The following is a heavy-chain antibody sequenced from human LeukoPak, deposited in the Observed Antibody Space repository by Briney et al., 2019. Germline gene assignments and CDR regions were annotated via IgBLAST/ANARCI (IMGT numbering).Heavy chain of an antibody. J-gene: IGHJ4*02. CDR2: ISSRSSYI. CDR3: ARDLGYCSGGSCSYYFDY. D-gene: IGHD2-15*01. CDR1: GFTFSSYS. Sequence: GGSLRLSCAASGFTFSSYSMNWVRQAPGKGLEWVSSISSRSSYIYYADSVKGRFTISRDNAKNSLYLQMNILRAEDTAVYYCARDLGYCSGGSCSYYFDYWGQGTLVTVSS. V-gene: IGHV3-21*01.